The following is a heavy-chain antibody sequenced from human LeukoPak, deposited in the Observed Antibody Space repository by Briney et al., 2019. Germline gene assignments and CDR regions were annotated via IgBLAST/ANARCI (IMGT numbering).Heavy chain of an antibody. V-gene: IGHV3-48*01. CDR2: IWDSGTPI. Sequence: TGGSLRLSCAASGFTFSSYSMTWVRQAPGMGLEWISYIWDSGTPIYHADSVKGRFTISRDNANNLVYLQMTSVRAEDTAVYYCARDSWLDVWGQGTMVTVSS. CDR3: ARDSWLDV. J-gene: IGHJ3*01. CDR1: GFTFSSYS. D-gene: IGHD3-9*01.